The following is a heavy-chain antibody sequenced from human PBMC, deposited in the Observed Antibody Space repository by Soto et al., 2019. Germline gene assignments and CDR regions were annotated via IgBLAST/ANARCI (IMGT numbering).Heavy chain of an antibody. D-gene: IGHD3-16*01. CDR3: AERLLFVDHAYMDV. V-gene: IGHV1-69*02. J-gene: IGHJ6*03. CDR1: GGSFISYS. CDR2: IIPLQNKA. Sequence: QVQLVQSGAELKKPGSSVKVSCEASGGSFISYSFTWVRQSPGQGLEWMGRIIPLQNKANYALKFQDRVTITADRTTRTAYMEPRSLRPENTALYYCAERLLFVDHAYMDVWGKGATLTVSS.